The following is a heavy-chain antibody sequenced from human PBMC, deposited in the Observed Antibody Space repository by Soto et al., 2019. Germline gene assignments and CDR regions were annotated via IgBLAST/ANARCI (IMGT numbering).Heavy chain of an antibody. CDR1: GFSLNTGGVG. V-gene: IGHV2-5*02. J-gene: IGHJ4*02. Sequence: QITLKESGPTLVKPTQTLTLTCSFSGFSLNTGGVGVGWIRQPPGKALEWLALIYWDDDTRYRPSLKSRLTGTRDTSKNQVVRTMTNIDPVDTATYYCAHRHFFDSSGYLFDYWGQGILVPV. CDR3: AHRHFFDSSGYLFDY. CDR2: IYWDDDT. D-gene: IGHD3-22*01.